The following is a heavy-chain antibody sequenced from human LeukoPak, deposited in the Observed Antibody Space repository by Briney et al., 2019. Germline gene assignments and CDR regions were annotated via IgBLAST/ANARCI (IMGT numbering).Heavy chain of an antibody. J-gene: IGHJ4*02. CDR2: MNPNSGNT. Sequence: ASVKVSCKASGYTFSSYDINWVRQATGQGLEWMGYMNPNSGNTGYAQKFQGRVTITSDTSRSTAYMALSSLRSEDTAVYYCAREGFDYWGQGTLVTVSS. V-gene: IGHV1-8*03. CDR3: AREGFDY. CDR1: GYTFSSYD.